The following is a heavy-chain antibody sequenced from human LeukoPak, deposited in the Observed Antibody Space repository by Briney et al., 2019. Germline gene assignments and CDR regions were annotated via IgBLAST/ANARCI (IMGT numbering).Heavy chain of an antibody. CDR1: GGSISSSSYY. J-gene: IGHJ3*02. V-gene: IGHV4-39*01. CDR3: ARLRNYYDSSGYYYGNDAFDI. D-gene: IGHD3-22*01. CDR2: IYYSGST. Sequence: KPSETLSLTCTVSGGSISSSSYYWGWIRQPPGKGLEWIGSIYYSGSTYYNPSLKSRVTISVDTSKNQFSLKLSSVTAADTAVYYCARLRNYYDSSGYYYGNDAFDIWGQGTMVTVSS.